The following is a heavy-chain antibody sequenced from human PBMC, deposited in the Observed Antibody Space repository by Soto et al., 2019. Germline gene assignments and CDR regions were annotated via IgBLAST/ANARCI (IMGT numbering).Heavy chain of an antibody. CDR2: IYNNGGT. CDR1: GGSVNGGSYY. D-gene: IGHD3-10*01. J-gene: IGHJ4*02. Sequence: QVHLQESGPGLVKPSETLSLTCIVSGGSVNGGSYYWSWVRQTPGNHLQWIGLIYNNGGTFFNPSLEGRMSMSMDRARNQSSLRLRSGTAADSANYVCARVRGYYGSGTKAFIVASWGQG. CDR3: ARVRGYYGSGTKAFIVAS. V-gene: IGHV4-61*01.